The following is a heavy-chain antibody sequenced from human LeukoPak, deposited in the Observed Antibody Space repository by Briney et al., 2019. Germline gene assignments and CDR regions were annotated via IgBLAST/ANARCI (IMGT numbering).Heavy chain of an antibody. J-gene: IGHJ4*02. Sequence: GGSLRLSCAASGFTFNNYAMSWVRQAPGKGLEWVSSISANGGSTYYADFVKGRFTISRDNSKNTLYLQLNSLRAEDTAIYYCAKDRLSNGDPAGYWGQGTLVTVSS. V-gene: IGHV3-23*01. CDR2: ISANGGST. CDR3: AKDRLSNGDPAGY. CDR1: GFTFNNYA. D-gene: IGHD4-17*01.